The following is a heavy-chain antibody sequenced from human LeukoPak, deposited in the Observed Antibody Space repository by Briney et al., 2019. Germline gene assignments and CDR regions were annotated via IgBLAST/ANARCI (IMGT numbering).Heavy chain of an antibody. J-gene: IGHJ4*02. CDR3: ARIWFGELFPFDY. CDR1: GFSLSASAVG. Sequence: ESGPTLVNPTQTLTLTCTFSGFSLSASAVGVGWIRQPPGKALEWLTLIYWNNNERYSPSLKSKLTITKDTSNNQVLLTMTNVDPLDTGTYYCARIWFGELFPFDYWGQGTLVTVSS. D-gene: IGHD3-10*01. V-gene: IGHV2-5*01. CDR2: IYWNNNE.